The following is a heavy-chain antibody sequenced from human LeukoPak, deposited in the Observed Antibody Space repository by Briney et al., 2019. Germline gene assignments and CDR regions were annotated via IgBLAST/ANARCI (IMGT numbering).Heavy chain of an antibody. Sequence: SETLSLTCTVSGGSISSYYWSWIRQPPGKGLEWIGEINHSGSTNYNPSLKSRVTISVDTSKNQFSLKLSSVTAADTAVYYCARFPGVVVPAAKAYYYYGMDVWGQGTTVTVSS. CDR3: ARFPGVVVPAAKAYYYYGMDV. J-gene: IGHJ6*02. V-gene: IGHV4-34*01. CDR2: INHSGST. D-gene: IGHD2-2*01. CDR1: GGSISSYY.